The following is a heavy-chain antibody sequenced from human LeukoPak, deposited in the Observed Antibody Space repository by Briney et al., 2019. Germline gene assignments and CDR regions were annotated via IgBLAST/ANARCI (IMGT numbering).Heavy chain of an antibody. J-gene: IGHJ4*02. Sequence: KSGGSLRLSCAASGFTFSDYYMSWIRQAPGRGLERVSYISSSGSTIYYADSVKGRFTISRDNAKNSLYLQMNSLRAEDTAVYYCARDMSDYDSSGYDNWGQGTLVTVSS. CDR2: ISSSGSTI. CDR1: GFTFSDYY. CDR3: ARDMSDYDSSGYDN. V-gene: IGHV3-11*01. D-gene: IGHD3-22*01.